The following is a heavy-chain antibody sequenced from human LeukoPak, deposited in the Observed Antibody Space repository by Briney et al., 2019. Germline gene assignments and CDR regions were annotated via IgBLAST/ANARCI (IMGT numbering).Heavy chain of an antibody. D-gene: IGHD3-9*01. CDR3: ARGLAADTYGYFVSNAFDI. V-gene: IGHV4-34*01. J-gene: IGHJ3*02. Sequence: PSETLSLTCTVSGGSISSYYWSWIRQAPGKGLEWIGEINNGGNANYSPSLKSQVTISRDTSKNQFALTLGSVTAADTAVYYCARGLAADTYGYFVSNAFDIWGQGTVVTVSS. CDR1: GGSISSYY. CDR2: INNGGNA.